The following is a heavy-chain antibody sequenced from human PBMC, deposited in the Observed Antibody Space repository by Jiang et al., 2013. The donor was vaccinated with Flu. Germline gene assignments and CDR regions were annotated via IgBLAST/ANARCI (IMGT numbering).Heavy chain of an antibody. D-gene: IGHD4-11*01. V-gene: IGHV3-9*01. Sequence: GLGQPGRSLRLSCAASGFTFEDYGMHWVRQAPGKGLEWVSGINWSSGRMGYADSAKGRFTISRDNAKNSLYLQMNSLRPEDTALYYCAKDKAGYSNQFDYWGQGTLVTVSS. CDR2: INWSSGRM. CDR3: AKDKAGYSNQFDY. CDR1: GFTFEDYG. J-gene: IGHJ4*02.